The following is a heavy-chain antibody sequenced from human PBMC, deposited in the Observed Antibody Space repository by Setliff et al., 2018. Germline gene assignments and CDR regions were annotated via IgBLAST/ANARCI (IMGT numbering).Heavy chain of an antibody. J-gene: IGHJ5*01. D-gene: IGHD6-13*01. V-gene: IGHV1-69*13. CDR1: GGTFNSFL. Sequence: ASVKVSCKNSGGTFNSFLVSWVRQAPGQGLEWMGGIIPLFGTTKYAQKFQDRITMTADEPATTAYMELTSLRSEDTAVYYCARALGGISAAGNNWLDSWGQGTLVTVSS. CDR3: ARALGGISAAGNNWLDS. CDR2: IIPLFGTT.